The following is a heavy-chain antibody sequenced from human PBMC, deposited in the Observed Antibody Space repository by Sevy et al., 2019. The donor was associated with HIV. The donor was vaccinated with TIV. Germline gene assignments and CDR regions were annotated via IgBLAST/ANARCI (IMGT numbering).Heavy chain of an antibody. CDR1: GFTFSSYS. CDR2: ISSSSSTI. CDR3: ARDLATVTTPLDY. Sequence: GGSLRLSCAASGFTFSSYSMNWVRQAPGKGLEWVSYISSSSSTIYYADSVKGRFTISRDNAKNSLYLQMNGLRAEDTAVYYCARDLATVTTPLDYWGQGTLVTVSS. D-gene: IGHD4-4*01. J-gene: IGHJ4*02. V-gene: IGHV3-48*01.